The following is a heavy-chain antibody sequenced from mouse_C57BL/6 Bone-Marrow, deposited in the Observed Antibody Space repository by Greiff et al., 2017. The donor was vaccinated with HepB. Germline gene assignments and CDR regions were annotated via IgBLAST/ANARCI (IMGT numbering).Heavy chain of an antibody. CDR2: IRNKANGYTT. CDR3: ARWNDYDKGFDY. J-gene: IGHJ2*01. CDR1: GFTFTDYY. Sequence: EVQGVESGGGLVQPGGSLSLSCAASGFTFTDYYMSWVRQPPGKALEWLGFIRNKANGYTTEYSASVKGRFTISRDNSQSILYLQMNALRAEDSATYYCARWNDYDKGFDYWGQGTTLTVSS. V-gene: IGHV7-3*01. D-gene: IGHD2-4*01.